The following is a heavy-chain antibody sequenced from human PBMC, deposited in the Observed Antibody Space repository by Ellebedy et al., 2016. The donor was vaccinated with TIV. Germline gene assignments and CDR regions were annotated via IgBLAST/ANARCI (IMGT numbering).Heavy chain of an antibody. D-gene: IGHD6-6*01. J-gene: IGHJ4*02. CDR3: ARGLKVGGIAARVAGY. Sequence: ASVKVSCXASGYTFTSYDINWVRQATGQGLEWMGWMNPNSGNTGYAQKFQGRVTMTRNTSIGTAYMELSSLRSEDTAVYYCARGLKVGGIAARVAGYWGQGTLVTVSS. CDR2: MNPNSGNT. CDR1: GYTFTSYD. V-gene: IGHV1-8*01.